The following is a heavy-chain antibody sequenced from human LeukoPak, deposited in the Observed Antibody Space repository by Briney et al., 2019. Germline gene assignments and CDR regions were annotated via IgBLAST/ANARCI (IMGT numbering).Heavy chain of an antibody. CDR2: IKPDGSDK. CDR1: GFTFSTYW. D-gene: IGHD5-24*01. J-gene: IGHJ3*02. V-gene: IGHV3-7*01. Sequence: PGGSLRLSCVGSGFTFSTYWVNWVRQVPGKGLEWVANIKPDGSDKYYVDSARGRFTVSRDNAKNSAFLQMNSLRAEDTAIYYCATISAQTFDIWGQGTLVSVSS. CDR3: ATISAQTFDI.